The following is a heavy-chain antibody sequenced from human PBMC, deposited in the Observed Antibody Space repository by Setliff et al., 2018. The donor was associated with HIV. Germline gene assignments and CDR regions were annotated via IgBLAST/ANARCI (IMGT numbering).Heavy chain of an antibody. Sequence: SVKVSCKAPGGTFSTYSMNWVRQAPGQGLEWMGGIIPFFRTTNYAQKFQGRVTMTRDTSINTAYLEFSGLRSDDTAVYYCARQLSNSLDFWGQGALVTVSS. CDR3: ARQLSNSLDF. D-gene: IGHD7-27*01. J-gene: IGHJ4*02. CDR1: GGTFSTYS. V-gene: IGHV1-69*05. CDR2: IIPFFRTT.